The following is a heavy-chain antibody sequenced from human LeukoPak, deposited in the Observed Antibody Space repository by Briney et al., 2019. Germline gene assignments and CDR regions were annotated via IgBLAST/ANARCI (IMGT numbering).Heavy chain of an antibody. CDR2: INHSGST. J-gene: IGHJ4*02. CDR1: GGSISSYY. V-gene: IGHV4-59*03. D-gene: IGHD3-22*01. CDR3: AAAPTLLDSSGYFDY. Sequence: SETLSLTCTVSGGSISSYYWSWIRQPPGKGLEWIGEINHSGSTNYNPSLKSRVTISVDTSKNQFSLRLSSVTAADTAVYYCAAAPTLLDSSGYFDYWGQGTLVTVSS.